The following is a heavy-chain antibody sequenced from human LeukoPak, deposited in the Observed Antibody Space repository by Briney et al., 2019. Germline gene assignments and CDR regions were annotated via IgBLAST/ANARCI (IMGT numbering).Heavy chain of an antibody. CDR3: ATIVGDDFWSGYRY. CDR2: FDPEDGET. Sequence: ASVKVSCKVSGYTLTELSMHWVRQAPGKGLEWMGGFDPEDGETIYAQKFQGRVTMTEDTSTDTAYMELSSLRSEDTAVYYCATIVGDDFWSGYRYWGQGTLVTVSS. D-gene: IGHD3-3*01. V-gene: IGHV1-24*01. CDR1: GYTLTELS. J-gene: IGHJ4*02.